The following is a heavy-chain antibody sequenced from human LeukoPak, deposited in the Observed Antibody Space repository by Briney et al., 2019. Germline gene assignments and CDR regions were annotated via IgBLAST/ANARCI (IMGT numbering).Heavy chain of an antibody. CDR1: GGSFSGYY. Sequence: ETLSLTCAVYGGSFSGYYLSWIRQPPGKGLEWIGEINHSGSTNYNPSLKSGVTISVDTSKNQFSLKLSSVTAADTAVYYCAGGIAAAWDYWGQGTLVTVSS. D-gene: IGHD6-13*01. J-gene: IGHJ4*02. CDR2: INHSGST. V-gene: IGHV4-34*01. CDR3: AGGIAAAWDY.